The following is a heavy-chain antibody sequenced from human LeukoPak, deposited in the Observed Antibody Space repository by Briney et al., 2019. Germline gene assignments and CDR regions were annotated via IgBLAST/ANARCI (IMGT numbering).Heavy chain of an antibody. CDR1: GSTFSSYS. D-gene: IGHD4-23*01. CDR2: ISSSSSTI. CDR3: AREATVVRGYAEYFQH. V-gene: IGHV3-48*04. J-gene: IGHJ1*01. Sequence: PGGSLDSSCAASGSTFSSYSMNWVRQAPGKGLEWVSYISSSSSTIYYADSVKGRFTISRDNAKNSLYLQMNSLRAEDTAVYYCAREATVVRGYAEYFQHWGQGTLVTVSS.